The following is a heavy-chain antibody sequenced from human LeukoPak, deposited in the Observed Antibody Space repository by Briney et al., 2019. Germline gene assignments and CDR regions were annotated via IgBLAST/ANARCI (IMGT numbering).Heavy chain of an antibody. Sequence: ASVKVSCKASENTFTNYYMHWVRQAPGQGLEWLGLINPNGGRTSYAQNFQGRVTMTRDTSTTTVYLELSSLRSEDTAVYYCARGSGYYSHNDYWGQGTLVTVSS. V-gene: IGHV1-46*01. CDR3: ARGSGYYSHNDY. J-gene: IGHJ4*02. CDR1: ENTFTNYY. D-gene: IGHD3-22*01. CDR2: INPNGGRT.